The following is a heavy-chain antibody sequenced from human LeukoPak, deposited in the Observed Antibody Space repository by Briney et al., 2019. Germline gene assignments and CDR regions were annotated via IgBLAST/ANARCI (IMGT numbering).Heavy chain of an antibody. D-gene: IGHD6-13*01. CDR3: ARARQQLVYFDY. J-gene: IGHJ4*02. CDR2: IYYSGST. CDR1: GGSISSYY. Sequence: SETLSLTCTVSGGSISSYYWSWIRQPPGKGLEWIGYIYYSGSTNYNPSLKSRVTISVDTSKNQFSLKLSSVTAADTAVYYCARARQQLVYFDYWGQGTLVTVSS. V-gene: IGHV4-59*08.